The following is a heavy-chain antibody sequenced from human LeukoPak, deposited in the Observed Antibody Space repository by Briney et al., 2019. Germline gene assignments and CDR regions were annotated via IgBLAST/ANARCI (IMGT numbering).Heavy chain of an antibody. CDR3: GKIRLEDSATGY. CDR1: GFTFSSYS. Sequence: GGSLRLSCAASGFTFSSYSMNWVRQAPGKGLEWVSAIGGSGATTYYADSVRGRFTISRDNSKNTMYLQMSSLRAEDTAIYHCGKIRLEDSATGYWGQGTLVTVSS. CDR2: IGGSGATT. J-gene: IGHJ4*02. V-gene: IGHV3-23*01. D-gene: IGHD2-15*01.